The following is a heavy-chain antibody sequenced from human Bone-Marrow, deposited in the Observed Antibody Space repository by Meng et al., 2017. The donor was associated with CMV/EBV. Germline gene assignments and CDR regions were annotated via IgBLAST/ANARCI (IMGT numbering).Heavy chain of an antibody. Sequence: GESLKISCAASGFTFSSYGMHWVRQAPGKGLEWVAFIHYDGSHKDYADSVKGRLTISRDNSRNMLFLQMNSLRPEDTAVYYCAKVQNYYGAGSYYKGLDYWGQGTLVTVSS. V-gene: IGHV3-30*02. CDR1: GFTFSSYG. D-gene: IGHD3-10*01. CDR3: AKVQNYYGAGSYYKGLDY. CDR2: IHYDGSHK. J-gene: IGHJ4*02.